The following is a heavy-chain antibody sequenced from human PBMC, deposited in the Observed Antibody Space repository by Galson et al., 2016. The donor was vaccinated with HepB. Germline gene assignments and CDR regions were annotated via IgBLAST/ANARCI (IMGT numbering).Heavy chain of an antibody. CDR1: GASISRGGDY. CDR2: IHYTGTT. D-gene: IGHD2-21*01. V-gene: IGHV4-30-4*08. Sequence: TLSLTCTVSGASISRGGDYWSWIRQHPGKGLEWMGYIHYTGTTYYRPSLKSRITLSIDTSKRQFALRLNSVTAADTAVYYCARTHVVVVGSVPYDSYGLDVWGKGTTVIVSS. CDR3: ARTHVVVVGSVPYDSYGLDV. J-gene: IGHJ6*04.